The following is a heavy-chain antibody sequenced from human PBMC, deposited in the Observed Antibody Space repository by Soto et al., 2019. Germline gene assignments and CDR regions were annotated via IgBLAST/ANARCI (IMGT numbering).Heavy chain of an antibody. Sequence: QVHLVQSGAEVKKPGASVKVSCKASGYTFTSYGITWVRQAPGQGLEWMGWISAHNGNTDYAQKLQGRVIVTRDTPTNTAYMELRSLRSDDTAVYYCARGRYGDYWGQGALVTVSS. J-gene: IGHJ4*02. CDR2: ISAHNGNT. D-gene: IGHD1-1*01. V-gene: IGHV1-18*01. CDR1: GYTFTSYG. CDR3: ARGRYGDY.